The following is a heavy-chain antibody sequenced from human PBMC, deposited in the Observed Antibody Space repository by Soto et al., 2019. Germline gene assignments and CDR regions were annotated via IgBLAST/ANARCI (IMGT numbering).Heavy chain of an antibody. V-gene: IGHV4-34*01. J-gene: IGHJ4*02. D-gene: IGHD2-15*01. CDR3: ARPNCSGGSCYFDY. CDR1: GGSFSTDY. Sequence: SETLSLTCAVYGGSFSTDYWSWIRQPPGKGLEWIGEINPSGGTNYNPSLKSRVTISVATSKNQFSLKLSSVTAADTAVYYCARPNCSGGSCYFDYWGQGTLVTVSS. CDR2: INPSGGT.